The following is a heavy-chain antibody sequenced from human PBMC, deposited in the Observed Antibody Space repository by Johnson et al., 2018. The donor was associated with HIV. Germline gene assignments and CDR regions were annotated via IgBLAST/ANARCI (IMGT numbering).Heavy chain of an antibody. CDR3: AAAEYDAFDI. Sequence: VQLVESGGGLIQPGGSLRLSCAASWFTVSSTYMSWVRQAPGKGLEWVSAIYSGGSGGRIYYADSVRGRFTISRDNAKNSLYLQMNSLRAEDTAVYYCAAAEYDAFDIWGQGTMVTVSS. V-gene: IGHV3-53*01. CDR2: IYSGGSGGRI. CDR1: WFTVSSTY. J-gene: IGHJ3*02. D-gene: IGHD6-6*01.